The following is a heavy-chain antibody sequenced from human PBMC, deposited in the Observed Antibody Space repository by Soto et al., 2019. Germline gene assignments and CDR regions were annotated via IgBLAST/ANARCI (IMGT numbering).Heavy chain of an antibody. CDR3: ARAAGYYGSGSYLDGTDFFDY. J-gene: IGHJ4*02. D-gene: IGHD3-10*01. V-gene: IGHV3-7*04. Sequence: GGSLRLSCAASGFTFSSYWMSWVRQAPGKGLEWVANIKQDGSEKYYVDSVKGRFTISRDNAKNSLYLQMNSPRAEDTAVYYCARAAGYYGSGSYLDGTDFFDYWGQGTLVTVSS. CDR2: IKQDGSEK. CDR1: GFTFSSYW.